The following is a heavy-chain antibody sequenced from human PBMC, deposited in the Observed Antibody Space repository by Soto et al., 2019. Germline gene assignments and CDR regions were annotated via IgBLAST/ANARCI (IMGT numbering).Heavy chain of an antibody. CDR1: GITFSSYA. V-gene: IGHV3-23*01. J-gene: IGHJ6*02. D-gene: IGHD3-3*01. CDR2: ISGSGGTT. CDR3: AKVSGYNYYYGMDV. Sequence: GGSLRLSCAASGITFSSYAMSWVRQAPGKGLEWVSVISGSGGTTYYADSVKGRFTISRDNSKNTLYLQMNSLRAEDTAVYYCAKVSGYNYYYGMDVWGQGTTVTVSS.